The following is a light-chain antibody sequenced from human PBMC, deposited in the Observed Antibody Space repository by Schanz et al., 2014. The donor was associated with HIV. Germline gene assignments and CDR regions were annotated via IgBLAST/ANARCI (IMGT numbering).Light chain of an antibody. CDR1: QSVSSSY. Sequence: EIVLTQSPGSLSLSPGERATLSCRASQSVSSSYLAWYQQEPGQAPRLPIYGASRRATGIPDRFSGSGSGTEFTLTISRLEPEDFAVYYCQQYGSSPTWTFGQGTKVEIK. CDR3: QQYGSSPTWT. CDR2: GAS. J-gene: IGKJ1*01. V-gene: IGKV3-20*01.